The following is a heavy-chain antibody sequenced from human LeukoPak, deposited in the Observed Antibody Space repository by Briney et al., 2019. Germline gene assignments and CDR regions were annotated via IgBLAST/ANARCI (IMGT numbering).Heavy chain of an antibody. CDR2: INPNSGGT. V-gene: IGHV1-2*02. J-gene: IGHJ3*02. D-gene: IGHD7-27*01. CDR3: ARDPPLGWYAFDI. CDR1: GYTFTGYY. Sequence: ASVKVSCKASGYTFTGYYMHWVRQAPGQGLEWMGWINPNSGGTNYAQKFQGRVTMTRDTSISTAYMELSRLRSDDTAVYYCARDPPLGWYAFDIWGQGTMVTVSS.